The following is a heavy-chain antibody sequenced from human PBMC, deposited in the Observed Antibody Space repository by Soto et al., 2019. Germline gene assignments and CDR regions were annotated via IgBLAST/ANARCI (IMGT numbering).Heavy chain of an antibody. CDR1: GFTFSIYG. CDR3: ARGHTANYYTYMDV. J-gene: IGHJ6*03. V-gene: IGHV3-30*03. D-gene: IGHD5-18*01. CDR2: ISYDGSNK. Sequence: QVQLVESGGGVVQPGRSLRLSCAASGFTFSIYGMHWVRQAPGKGLEWVAVISYDGSNKYYADSVKGRFIISRDNSKNTLYLQMNSLRPEDTAVYYCARGHTANYYTYMDVWGAGTAVTVSS.